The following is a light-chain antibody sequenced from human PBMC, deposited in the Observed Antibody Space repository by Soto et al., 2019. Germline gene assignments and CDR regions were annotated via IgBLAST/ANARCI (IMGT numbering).Light chain of an antibody. J-gene: IGKJ4*01. CDR2: KAS. Sequence: DIQMTQSPSSLSASVGDRVTISCRTSQNISTYLNWYQQKPGEAPKLLIYKASTLQSGVPSRFSGSGSGTDFTLTISSLQPEDFATYYCQQLNSYPLTFGGGTKVDNK. CDR1: QNISTY. CDR3: QQLNSYPLT. V-gene: IGKV1-9*01.